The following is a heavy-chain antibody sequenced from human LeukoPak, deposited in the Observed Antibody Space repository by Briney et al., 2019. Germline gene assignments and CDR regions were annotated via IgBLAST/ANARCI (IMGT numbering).Heavy chain of an antibody. J-gene: IGHJ4*02. V-gene: IGHV4-38-2*02. CDR3: ARYQTYYDFWSGYQPNFYYFDY. D-gene: IGHD3-3*01. CDR1: GYSISNGYY. Sequence: ASETLSLTCTVSGYSISNGYYWGWIRQPPGKGLEWIGNIHHSGTTYYNPSLKSRVTKSLDTSKNQFSLNLSSVTAADTAVYYCARYQTYYDFWSGYQPNFYYFDYWGQGTLVTVSS. CDR2: IHHSGTT.